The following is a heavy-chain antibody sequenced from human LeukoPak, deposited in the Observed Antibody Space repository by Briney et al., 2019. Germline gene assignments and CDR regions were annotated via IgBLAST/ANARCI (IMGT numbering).Heavy chain of an antibody. V-gene: IGHV1-24*01. CDR2: FDPEDGET. CDR1: GYTLTELS. D-gene: IGHD6-19*01. CDR3: AFLGSGWYYFDY. J-gene: IGHJ4*02. Sequence: ASVKVSCKVSGYTLTELSMHWVRPAPGKGLEWMGGFDPEDGETIYAQKFQGRVTMTEDTSTDTAYMELSSLRSEDTAVYYCAFLGSGWYYFDYWGQGTLVTVSS.